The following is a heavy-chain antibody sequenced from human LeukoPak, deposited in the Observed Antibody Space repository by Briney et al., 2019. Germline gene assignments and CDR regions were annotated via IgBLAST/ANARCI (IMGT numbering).Heavy chain of an antibody. V-gene: IGHV1-8*01. J-gene: IGHJ6*02. Sequence: GASVKVSCKASGGTFTSYDINWVRQATGQGLEWMGWMNPNSGNTGYAQKFQGRVTMTRNTSISTAYMELSSLRSEDTAVYYCARGRPLTSYYGMDVWGQGTTVTVSS. D-gene: IGHD1-14*01. CDR2: MNPNSGNT. CDR3: ARGRPLTSYYGMDV. CDR1: GGTFTSYD.